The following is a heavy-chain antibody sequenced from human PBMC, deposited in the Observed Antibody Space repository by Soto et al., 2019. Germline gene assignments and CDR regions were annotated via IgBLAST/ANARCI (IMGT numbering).Heavy chain of an antibody. J-gene: IGHJ4*02. CDR3: ARAPRGNYGYPCYTGY. Sequence: SETLSLTCTVSGGSISSYYWSWIRQPPGKGLEWIGYIYYSGSTNYNPSLKSRVTISVDTSKNQFSLKLSSVTAADTAVYYCARAPRGNYGYPCYTGYWGQGTQVTVSS. D-gene: IGHD3-10*01. CDR1: GGSISSYY. CDR2: IYYSGST. V-gene: IGHV4-59*01.